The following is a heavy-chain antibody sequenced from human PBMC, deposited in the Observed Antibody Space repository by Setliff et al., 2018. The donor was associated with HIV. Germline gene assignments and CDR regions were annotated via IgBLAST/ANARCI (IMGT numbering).Heavy chain of an antibody. CDR2: TYYSGST. V-gene: IGHV4-59*12. J-gene: IGHJ3*02. CDR3: ARETRSSFAMDDASDI. CDR1: GDSISSYY. D-gene: IGHD2-2*01. Sequence: SETLSLTCTVSGDSISSYYWSWIRQPPGKGLEWIGYTYYSGSTNYNPSLKSRVTISVDTSKNQFSLKLSSVTAADTAVYYCARETRSSFAMDDASDIWGQGTMVTVSS.